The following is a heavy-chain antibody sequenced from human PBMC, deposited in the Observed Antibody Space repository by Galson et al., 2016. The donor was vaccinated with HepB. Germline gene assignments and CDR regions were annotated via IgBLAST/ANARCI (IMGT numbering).Heavy chain of an antibody. CDR1: GFSLSTRGMC. CDR2: IDWDDVK. Sequence: PALVKPTQTVTLTCTFSGFSLSTRGMCVTWIRQPPGKALEWVALIDWDDVKYYSTSLRSNVTISKDTTKNRVVLTLTNVGPVDTGTYFCARTPGGGHFDYWGQGVPVTVSS. CDR3: ARTPGGGHFDY. D-gene: IGHD3-10*01. V-gene: IGHV2-70*01. J-gene: IGHJ4*02.